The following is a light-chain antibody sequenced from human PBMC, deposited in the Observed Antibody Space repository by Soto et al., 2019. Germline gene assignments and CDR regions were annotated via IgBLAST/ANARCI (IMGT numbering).Light chain of an antibody. J-gene: IGLJ1*01. Sequence: QSVLTQPPSVSGAPGQRVTISCTGSSSNIGAGYDVHWYQQLPGTAPKLLIYGNNNRPSGVPDRFSGSKSGTSASLAVTGLQPEDEADYYCQSYATGLSVLYVFGTGTKLTVL. CDR2: GNN. V-gene: IGLV1-40*01. CDR1: SSNIGAGYD. CDR3: QSYATGLSVLYV.